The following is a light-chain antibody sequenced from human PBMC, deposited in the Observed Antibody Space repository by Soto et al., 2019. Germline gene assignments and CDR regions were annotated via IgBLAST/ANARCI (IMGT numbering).Light chain of an antibody. CDR2: DVS. CDR1: SSDVGGYNY. J-gene: IGLJ2*01. Sequence: QSVLTQPASVSGSPGPSITISCTGTSSDVGGYNYVSWYQQHPGKAPKLMIYDVSHRPSGVSNRFSGSKSGNTASLTISGLQAEDEADYYCRSYTSSSTVVFGGGTKVTVL. V-gene: IGLV2-14*01. CDR3: RSYTSSSTVV.